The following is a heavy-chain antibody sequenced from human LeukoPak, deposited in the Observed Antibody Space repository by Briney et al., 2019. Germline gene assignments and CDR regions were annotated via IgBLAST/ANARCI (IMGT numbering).Heavy chain of an antibody. V-gene: IGHV5-10-1*01. CDR1: GYSFTSYW. D-gene: IGHD6-13*01. Sequence: GESLRISCKGSGYSFTSYWISWVRQMPGKGLEWMGRIDPSDSYTNYSPSFQGHVAISADKSISTAYLQWSSLKASDTAMYYCVVGYPDAYDYWGQGTLVTVSS. CDR3: VVGYPDAYDY. J-gene: IGHJ4*02. CDR2: IDPSDSYT.